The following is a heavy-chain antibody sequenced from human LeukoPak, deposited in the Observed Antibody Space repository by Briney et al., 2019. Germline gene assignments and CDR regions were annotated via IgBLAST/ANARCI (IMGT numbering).Heavy chain of an antibody. CDR3: ARGKQNAVDY. V-gene: IGHV4-4*07. D-gene: IGHD1-1*01. Sequence: SETLSLTCTVSSGSISGSYYRYWIRQPAGKGLEWIGRIYASGSTNYDPSLKSRVTISVDKSNNQFSLMVTSVTAADTAVYYCARGKQNAVDYWGQGILVTVSS. J-gene: IGHJ4*02. CDR2: IYASGST. CDR1: SGSISGSYY.